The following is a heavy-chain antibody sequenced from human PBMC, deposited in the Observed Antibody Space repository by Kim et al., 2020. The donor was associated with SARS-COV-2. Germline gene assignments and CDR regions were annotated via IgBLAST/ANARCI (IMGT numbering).Heavy chain of an antibody. CDR1: GFTFDDYT. V-gene: IGHV3-43*01. CDR2: ISWDGGST. D-gene: IGHD6-19*01. J-gene: IGHJ3*02. Sequence: GGSLRLSCAASGFTFDDYTMHWVRQAPGKGLEWVSLISWDGGSTYYADSVKGRFTISRDNSKNSLYLQMNSLRTEDTALYYCAKVGVAGTWEFAFDIWGQGTMVTVSS. CDR3: AKVGVAGTWEFAFDI.